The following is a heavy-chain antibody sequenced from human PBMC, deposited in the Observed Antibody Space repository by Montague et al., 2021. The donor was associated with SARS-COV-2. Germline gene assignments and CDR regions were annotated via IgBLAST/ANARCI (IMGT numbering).Heavy chain of an antibody. CDR1: GGSFSGYY. Sequence: TLSLTCAVYGGSFSGYYWNWIRQPPGKGLEWIGEINHSGSTNNNPSLKSRVTMSVDTSKNQFSLKLSSVTAADTAVYYCARGARQGYGFRLGSFDYWGQGTLVTVSS. CDR2: INHSGST. V-gene: IGHV4-34*01. D-gene: IGHD3-10*01. CDR3: ARGARQGYGFRLGSFDY. J-gene: IGHJ4*02.